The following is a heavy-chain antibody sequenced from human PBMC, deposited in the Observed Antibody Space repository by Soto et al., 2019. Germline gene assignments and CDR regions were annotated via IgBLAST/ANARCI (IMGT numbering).Heavy chain of an antibody. CDR3: ARAYCSGGSCYRWFDP. CDR1: GGSISSYY. V-gene: IGHV4-59*01. D-gene: IGHD2-15*01. CDR2: IYYSGST. J-gene: IGHJ5*02. Sequence: PSETLSLTCTVSGGSISSYYWSWIRQPPGKGLEWIGYIYYSGSTNYNPSLKSRVTISVDTSKNQFSLKLSSVTAADTAVYYCARAYCSGGSCYRWFDPWGQGTLVTVSS.